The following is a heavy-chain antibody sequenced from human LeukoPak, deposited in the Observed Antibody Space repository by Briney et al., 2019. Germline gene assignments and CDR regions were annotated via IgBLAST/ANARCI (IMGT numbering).Heavy chain of an antibody. CDR1: GFTFSSYW. CDR3: ARHRWQLVGPDV. Sequence: PGGSLRLSCAASGFTFSSYWISWVRPAPGKGLEWVANIKQDGSEKYYVDSVKGRFTISRDNAKNALYLQMNSLRAEDTAVYYCARHRWQLVGPDVWGQGTTVTVSS. CDR2: IKQDGSEK. V-gene: IGHV3-7*05. J-gene: IGHJ6*02. D-gene: IGHD6-6*01.